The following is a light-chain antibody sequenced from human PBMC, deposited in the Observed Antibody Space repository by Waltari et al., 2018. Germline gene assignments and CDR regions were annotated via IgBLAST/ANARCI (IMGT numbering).Light chain of an antibody. Sequence: QSALTQPASVSGSPGQSITISCTGTSSDVGTYNLVSWYQQHPGKAPKLMLFEVTKRPSGVSNVCSGSKSGNTASLTISGLQAEDEAHYYCCSYAGGRPHVVFGGGTQLTVL. V-gene: IGLV2-23*02. J-gene: IGLJ2*01. CDR1: SSDVGTYNL. CDR3: CSYAGGRPHVV. CDR2: EVT.